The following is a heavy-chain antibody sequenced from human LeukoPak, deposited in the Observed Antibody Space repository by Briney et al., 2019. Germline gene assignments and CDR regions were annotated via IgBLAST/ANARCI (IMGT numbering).Heavy chain of an antibody. CDR3: ARDQGGSYYWFDP. V-gene: IGHV1-18*01. D-gene: IGHD1-26*01. CDR2: ISAYNGNT. Sequence: ASVKVSCKASGYTFTSYGINWGRQAPGQGLEWMGWISAYNGNTNYAQNLQGRVTMTTDTSTSTAYMELRSLRSDDTAVYFCARDQGGSYYWFDPWGQGTLVTVSS. CDR1: GYTFTSYG. J-gene: IGHJ5*02.